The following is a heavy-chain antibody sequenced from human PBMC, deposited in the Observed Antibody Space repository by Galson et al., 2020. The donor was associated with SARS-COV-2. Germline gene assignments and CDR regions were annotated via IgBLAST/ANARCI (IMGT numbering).Heavy chain of an antibody. V-gene: IGHV3-30*18. D-gene: IGHD6-13*01. J-gene: IGHJ6*02. CDR2: ISYDGSNK. CDR1: GFTFSSYG. CDR3: AKATIAAAGTFPDYYGMDV. Sequence: GGSLRLSCAASGFTFSSYGMHWVRQAPGKGLEWVAVISYDGSNKYYADSVKGRFTISRDNSKNTLYLQMNSLRAEDTAVYYCAKATIAAAGTFPDYYGMDVWGQGTTVTVSS.